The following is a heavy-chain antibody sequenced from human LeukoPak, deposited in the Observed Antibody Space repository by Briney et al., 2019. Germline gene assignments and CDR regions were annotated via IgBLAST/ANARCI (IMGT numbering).Heavy chain of an antibody. D-gene: IGHD6-25*01. V-gene: IGHV3-72*01. CDR1: GFTSSDHY. Sequence: GGSLRLSCVVSGFTSSDHYIDWARQAPGKGLEWVGRIRNKVNSYTTEYAASVKGRFTISRDDSKNSVWLQMNSLKTEDSAVYYCATSNSNGLSLFDYWGQGTLVTVSS. CDR2: IRNKVNSYTT. J-gene: IGHJ4*02. CDR3: ATSNSNGLSLFDY.